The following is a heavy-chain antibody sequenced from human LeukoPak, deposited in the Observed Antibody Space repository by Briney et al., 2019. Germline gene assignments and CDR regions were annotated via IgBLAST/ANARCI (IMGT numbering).Heavy chain of an antibody. Sequence: GGSLRLSCAASGFTFSSYSMNWVRQAPGKGLEWVSSISSSSYIYYADSVKGRFTISRDNAKNSLYLQMNSLRAEDTAVYYCAREGPTKGVVTPWPFDYWGQGTLVTVSS. V-gene: IGHV3-21*01. D-gene: IGHD3-3*01. CDR2: ISSSSYI. CDR3: AREGPTKGVVTPWPFDY. J-gene: IGHJ4*02. CDR1: GFTFSSYS.